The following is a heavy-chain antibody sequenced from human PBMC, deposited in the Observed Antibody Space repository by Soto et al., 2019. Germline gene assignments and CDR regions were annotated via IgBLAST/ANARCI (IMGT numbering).Heavy chain of an antibody. D-gene: IGHD5-12*01. J-gene: IGHJ6*02. CDR2: IGGSGDYT. Sequence: EVQLLESGGGLVQPGGSLRLSCVASGLTFSSYAMAWVRQAPGKGLQWVSSIGGSGDYTYSADSVKGRFTISRDNSKNTLYLQMNSLRAEDTAVYYCAKVVDFYGMDVWGQGTTVSVSS. CDR1: GLTFSSYA. CDR3: AKVVDFYGMDV. V-gene: IGHV3-23*01.